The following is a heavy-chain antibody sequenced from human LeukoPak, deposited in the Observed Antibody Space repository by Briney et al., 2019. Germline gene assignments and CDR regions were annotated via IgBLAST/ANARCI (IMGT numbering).Heavy chain of an antibody. Sequence: ASVKVSCKASGYTFTVYYMHWVRQAPGQGLEWMGWINPNSGGTNYAQKFQGRVTMTRDTSISTAYMELGRLRSDDTAVYYCARETVYSSSPCWGQGTLVTVSS. CDR1: GYTFTVYY. V-gene: IGHV1-2*02. J-gene: IGHJ4*02. CDR2: INPNSGGT. D-gene: IGHD6-13*01. CDR3: ARETVYSSSPC.